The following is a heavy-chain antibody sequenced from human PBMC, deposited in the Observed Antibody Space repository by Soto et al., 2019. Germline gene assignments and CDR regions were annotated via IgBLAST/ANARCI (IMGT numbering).Heavy chain of an antibody. CDR1: GGSISSADSY. D-gene: IGHD3-10*01. J-gene: IGHJ6*02. CDR2: IYYSGTT. V-gene: IGHV4-30-4*01. Sequence: QVQLQESGPGLVKPSQTLSLTCSVSGGSISSADSYWNWIRQPPGKGLEWIGYIYYSGTTYYNPSLESRLTISIDTSKNQCSLKLISVTAADTAVYYCARDAPHYYDSRSGLDVWGQGTTVTVSS. CDR3: ARDAPHYYDSRSGLDV.